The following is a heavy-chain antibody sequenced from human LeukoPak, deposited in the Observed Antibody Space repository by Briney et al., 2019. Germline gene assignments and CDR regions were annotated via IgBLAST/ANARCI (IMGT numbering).Heavy chain of an antibody. V-gene: IGHV4-39*01. Sequence: SETLSLICTVSGGSISSSNYYWGWIRQPPGKGLEWIGSLYYTGTTYYNPSLKSRVSMSVDTSKNQFSLNLSSVTAADTAVYYCTRRAYSWDFWSGYFDYWGQGTLVIVSS. D-gene: IGHD3-3*01. CDR2: LYYTGTT. J-gene: IGHJ4*02. CDR1: GGSISSSNYY. CDR3: TRRAYSWDFWSGYFDY.